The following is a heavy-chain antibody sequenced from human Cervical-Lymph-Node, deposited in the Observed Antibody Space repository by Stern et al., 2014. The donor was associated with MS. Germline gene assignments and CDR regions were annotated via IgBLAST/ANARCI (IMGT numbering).Heavy chain of an antibody. CDR2: IYPGVSDT. Sequence: VQLVQSGAEVKKPGESLKISCKASGYIFTNYWIGWVRQVPGKGLEWMWIIYPGVSDTRYSPAFQCQVTISADKSISTAYLQWNSLRASDTAIYYCARGNITLVREDYFNYWGQGTLVTVSS. J-gene: IGHJ4*02. D-gene: IGHD3-10*02. CDR1: GYIFTNYW. CDR3: ARGNITLVREDYFNY. V-gene: IGHV5-51*01.